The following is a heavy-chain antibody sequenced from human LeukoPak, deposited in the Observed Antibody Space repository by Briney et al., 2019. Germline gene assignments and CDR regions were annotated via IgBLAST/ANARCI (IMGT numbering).Heavy chain of an antibody. CDR2: IYSDGST. D-gene: IGHD6-13*01. V-gene: IGHV3-53*01. CDR1: GFTVSSNY. J-gene: IGHJ4*02. CDR3: ARASSSWYGDY. Sequence: GGSLRLSCAASGFTVSSNYMSWVRQAPGKGLEWVSVIYSDGSTVYADSVKGRFTISRDNSKNMVYLQMNTLRAEDTAVYYCARASSSWYGDYWGQGTLVTVSS.